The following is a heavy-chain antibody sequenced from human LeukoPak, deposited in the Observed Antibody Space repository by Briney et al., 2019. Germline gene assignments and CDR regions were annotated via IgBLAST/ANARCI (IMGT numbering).Heavy chain of an antibody. J-gene: IGHJ4*02. CDR2: INPNSGDT. D-gene: IGHD4-17*01. CDR3: ARGGDGDYVSDC. CDR1: GYTSTGYY. Sequence: ASVKVSCKASGYTSTGYYMNWVRQAPGQGLEWMGWINPNSGDTNYAQKFQGRVTMTRDTSINTAYMELNRLTFDDTAVYYCARGGDGDYVSDCWGQGTLVTVSS. V-gene: IGHV1-2*02.